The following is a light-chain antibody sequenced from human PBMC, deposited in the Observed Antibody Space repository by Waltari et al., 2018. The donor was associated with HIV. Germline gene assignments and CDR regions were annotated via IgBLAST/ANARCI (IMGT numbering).Light chain of an antibody. CDR3: AAWDDSLNGVV. V-gene: IGLV1-44*01. CDR2: SNS. CDR1: RSNIGSTT. Sequence: QSVLTQPPSTSGTPGQRVTISCSGSRSNIGSTTVNWYQQLPRKAPKLLIYSNSQRPSGVPDRFSGSKSGTSASLAISGLQSEDEADYYCAAWDDSLNGVVFGGGTKLTVL. J-gene: IGLJ2*01.